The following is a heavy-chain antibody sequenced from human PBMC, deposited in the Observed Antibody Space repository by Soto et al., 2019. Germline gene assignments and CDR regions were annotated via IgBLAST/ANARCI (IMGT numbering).Heavy chain of an antibody. CDR1: GFSLSTSGVG. V-gene: IGHV2-5*02. CDR3: AHISTHNWAFDY. D-gene: IGHD1-1*01. J-gene: IGHJ4*02. Sequence: QITLKESGPTLVKPTQTLTLTCTFTGFSLSTSGVGVGCISQPPGKALEWLALIYWDDDKRYSPSLKSRLTNTKDTSKNQVVVTMTNMDPVDTATYFCAHISTHNWAFDYGGQGTLVTVSS. CDR2: IYWDDDK.